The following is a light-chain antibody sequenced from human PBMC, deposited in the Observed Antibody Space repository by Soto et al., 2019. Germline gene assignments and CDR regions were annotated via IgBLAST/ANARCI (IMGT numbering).Light chain of an antibody. Sequence: GDRVTLTCRASQSISSWLAWYQQKPGKAPKLLIYKASTLESGVPSRFSGSGSGTEFTLTISSLQPDDFATYYCQQYDKYAWTFGQGTKVEIK. J-gene: IGKJ1*01. CDR3: QQYDKYAWT. CDR1: QSISSW. CDR2: KAS. V-gene: IGKV1-5*03.